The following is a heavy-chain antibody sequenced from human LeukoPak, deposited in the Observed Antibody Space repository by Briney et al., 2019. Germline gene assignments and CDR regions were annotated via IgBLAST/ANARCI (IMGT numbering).Heavy chain of an antibody. CDR1: GYTFTSYY. CDR3: ARELRGEGFDP. CDR2: INPSGGSA. Sequence: ASVKVSCKVSGYTFTSYYMQWVRQAPGQGLEWMGIINPSGGSASYAQKFQGRVTMTRDMSTSTVYMELSSLRSEDTAVYYCARELRGEGFDPWGQGTLVTVSS. J-gene: IGHJ5*02. D-gene: IGHD3-16*01. V-gene: IGHV1-46*01.